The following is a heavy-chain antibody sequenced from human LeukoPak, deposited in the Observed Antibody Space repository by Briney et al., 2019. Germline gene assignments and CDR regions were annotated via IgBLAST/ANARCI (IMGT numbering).Heavy chain of an antibody. Sequence: GGSLRLSCAASGFTFDDYAMHWVRQAPGKGLEWVSGISWNSGSIGYADSVKGRFTISRDNAKNSLYLQMNSLRAEDTAVYYCARSETTYYYDSSVYFYYYYGMDVWGQGTTVTVSS. CDR1: GFTFDDYA. CDR3: ARSETTYYYDSSVYFYYYYGMDV. J-gene: IGHJ6*02. V-gene: IGHV3-9*01. CDR2: ISWNSGSI. D-gene: IGHD3-22*01.